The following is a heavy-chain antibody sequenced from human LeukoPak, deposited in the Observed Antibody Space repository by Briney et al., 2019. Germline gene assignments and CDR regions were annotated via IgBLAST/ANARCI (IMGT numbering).Heavy chain of an antibody. D-gene: IGHD2/OR15-2a*01. CDR2: IYSGGST. V-gene: IGHV3-53*01. J-gene: IGHJ4*02. Sequence: GGSLRLSCAASGFTVSSNYMSWVRQAPGKGLEWVSVIYSGGSTYYADSVKGRFTISRDNSKNTLYLQMNSLRAEDTAVYYCASTGSGYFLPGPDYWAREPWSPSPQ. CDR1: GFTVSSNY. CDR3: ASTGSGYFLPGPDY.